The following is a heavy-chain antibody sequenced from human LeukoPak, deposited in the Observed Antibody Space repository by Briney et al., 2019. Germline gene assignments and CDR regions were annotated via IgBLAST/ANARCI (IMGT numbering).Heavy chain of an antibody. CDR2: INHSGST. Sequence: SETLSLTCAVYGGSFSGYYWSWIRQPPRKGLEWIGEINHSGSTNYNPSLKSRVTISVDTSKNQFSLKLSSVTAADTAVYYCARVFGPAAPYYYYYMDVWDKGTTVTVSS. D-gene: IGHD2-2*01. CDR1: GGSFSGYY. V-gene: IGHV4-34*01. CDR3: ARVFGPAAPYYYYYMDV. J-gene: IGHJ6*03.